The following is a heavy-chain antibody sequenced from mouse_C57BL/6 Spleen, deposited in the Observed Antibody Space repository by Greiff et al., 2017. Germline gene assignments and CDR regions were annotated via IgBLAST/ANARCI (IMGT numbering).Heavy chain of an antibody. V-gene: IGHV1-53*01. CDR2: INPSNGGT. D-gene: IGHD2-3*01. CDR3: ARSASYDGYHYAMDY. Sequence: QVQLQQPGTELVKPGASVKLSCKASGYTFTSYWMHWVKQRPGQGLEWIGNINPSNGGTNYNEKFKSKATLTVDKSSSTAYMQLSSLTSEDSAVYYCARSASYDGYHYAMDYWGQGTSVTVSS. J-gene: IGHJ4*01. CDR1: GYTFTSYW.